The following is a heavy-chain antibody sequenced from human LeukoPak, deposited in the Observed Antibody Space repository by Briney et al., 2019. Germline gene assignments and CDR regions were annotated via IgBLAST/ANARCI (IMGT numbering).Heavy chain of an antibody. Sequence: SGTLPLTCAVYGGSFSGYYWRWIRQPPGKGLEWIGSIYYSGTTYYNPSLKSRVTISVDTSKNQFSLKLSSVTAADTAVYYCARQKYYYGSGSYYWFDPWGQGTLVTVSS. CDR2: IYYSGTT. CDR1: GGSFSGYY. D-gene: IGHD3-10*01. CDR3: ARQKYYYGSGSYYWFDP. J-gene: IGHJ5*02. V-gene: IGHV4-34*01.